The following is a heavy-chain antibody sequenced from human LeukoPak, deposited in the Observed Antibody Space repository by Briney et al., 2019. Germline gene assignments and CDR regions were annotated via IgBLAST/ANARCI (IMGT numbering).Heavy chain of an antibody. J-gene: IGHJ4*02. CDR3: ARGIFGFGEITYYFDY. V-gene: IGHV4-4*07. CDR2: IYTSGST. CDR1: GGSISSYY. Sequence: SETLSLTCTVSGGSISSYYWSWIRQPAGKGLEWIGRIYTSGSTNYNPSLKSRVTMSVDTSKNQFSLKLSSVTAADTAVYYCARGIFGFGEITYYFDYWGQGTLVTVSS. D-gene: IGHD3-10*01.